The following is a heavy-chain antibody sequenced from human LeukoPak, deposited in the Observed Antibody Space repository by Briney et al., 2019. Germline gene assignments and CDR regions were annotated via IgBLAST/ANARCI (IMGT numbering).Heavy chain of an antibody. J-gene: IGHJ4*02. CDR2: ISHDGSSK. CDR3: ARHIAFHANLDY. V-gene: IGHV3-30*03. Sequence: GGSLRLSCAASGSIFSSYGMHWVRQAPGRGLEWVAVISHDGSSKYYADSVKGRFTISRDNSKNTLYLQMNSLRAEDTAVYYCARHIAFHANLDYWGQGTLVTVSS. CDR1: GSIFSSYG. D-gene: IGHD3-3*02.